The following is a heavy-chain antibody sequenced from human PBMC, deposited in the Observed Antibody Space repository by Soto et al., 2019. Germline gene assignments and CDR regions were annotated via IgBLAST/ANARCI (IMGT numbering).Heavy chain of an antibody. J-gene: IGHJ3*01. V-gene: IGHV4-59*11. CDR2: MFYTGGT. CDR3: ATRTSVTTWVAFDV. D-gene: IGHD4-17*01. CDR1: GGSISSHY. Sequence: QVQLQESGPGLVKPSETLSLTCNVSGGSISSHYWSWLRQPPGKGLEWIGYMFYTGGTDYNPSLKSRATMSKDTSRNQFSLELKSVTAADTAVYYCATRTSVTTWVAFDVWGQGTMVTVSS.